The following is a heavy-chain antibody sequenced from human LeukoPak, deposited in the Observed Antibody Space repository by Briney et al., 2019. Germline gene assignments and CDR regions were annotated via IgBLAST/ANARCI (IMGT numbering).Heavy chain of an antibody. V-gene: IGHV4-38-2*02. J-gene: IGHJ4*02. D-gene: IGHD3-22*01. Sequence: SETLSLTCTVSGYSISSGYYWGWIRHPPGKGLEWIGSIYHSGSTFYNPSLKSRVTISVDTSKNQFSLKLSSVTAADTAMYYCARDLPIYDSSGFPDYWGQGTLVTVSS. CDR2: IYHSGST. CDR1: GYSISSGYY. CDR3: ARDLPIYDSSGFPDY.